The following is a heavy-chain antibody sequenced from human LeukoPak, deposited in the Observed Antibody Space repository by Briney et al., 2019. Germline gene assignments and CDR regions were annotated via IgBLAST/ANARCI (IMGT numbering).Heavy chain of an antibody. Sequence: GGSLRLSCAASGFTFSNYALSWVRQVPGKGLEWVSGITDSGGSTYYADSVKGRFTISRDNSKNTLYLQMNSLRAEDTAVYYCAKREDLDLSFDYWGQGTLVTVSS. CDR2: ITDSGGST. V-gene: IGHV3-23*01. CDR3: AKREDLDLSFDY. CDR1: GFTFSNYA. J-gene: IGHJ4*02. D-gene: IGHD3-3*01.